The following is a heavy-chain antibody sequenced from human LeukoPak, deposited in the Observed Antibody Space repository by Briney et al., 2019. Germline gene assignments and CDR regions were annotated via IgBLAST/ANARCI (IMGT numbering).Heavy chain of an antibody. J-gene: IGHJ5*02. CDR2: IYYSGST. V-gene: IGHV4-39*01. CDR3: ARHAPRYYSSTSCYLYWFDP. CDR1: GGSISSSSYY. Sequence: SETLSLTCTVSGGSISSSSYYWGWIRQPPGKGLEWIGSIYYSGSTYYNPSLKSRVTISVDTSKNQFSLKLSSVTAADTAVYYCARHAPRYYSSTSCYLYWFDPWGQGTLVTVSS. D-gene: IGHD2-2*01.